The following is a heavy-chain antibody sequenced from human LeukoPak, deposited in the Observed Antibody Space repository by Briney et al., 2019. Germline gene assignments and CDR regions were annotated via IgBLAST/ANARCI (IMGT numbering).Heavy chain of an antibody. CDR1: GFTFSDYY. J-gene: IGHJ6*02. D-gene: IGHD3-9*01. Sequence: PGGSLRLSCAASGFTFSDYYMSWIRQAPGKGLEWVSYISSSGSTIYYADSVKGRFTISRDNAKNSLYLQMNSLRAEDTAVYYCARDLENDILTGYYNLYYYYGMDVWGQGTTVTVSS. CDR3: ARDLENDILTGYYNLYYYYGMDV. CDR2: ISSSGSTI. V-gene: IGHV3-11*01.